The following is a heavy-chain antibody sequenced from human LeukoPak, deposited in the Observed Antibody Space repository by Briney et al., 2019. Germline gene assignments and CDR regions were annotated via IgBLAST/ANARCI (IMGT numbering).Heavy chain of an antibody. CDR2: ISGDDITT. CDR1: GFTIYVYA. Sequence: GGSLRLSCAASGFTIYVYAMHWVRQAPGKGLEWVSLISGDDITTYYEDSVKGRFTISRDNSKNSLYLQMSSLRTEDTAMYYCAKDMTRMGEHFQHWGIVILVTVSS. V-gene: IGHV3-43*02. D-gene: IGHD2-21*02. CDR3: AKDMTRMGEHFQH. J-gene: IGHJ1*01.